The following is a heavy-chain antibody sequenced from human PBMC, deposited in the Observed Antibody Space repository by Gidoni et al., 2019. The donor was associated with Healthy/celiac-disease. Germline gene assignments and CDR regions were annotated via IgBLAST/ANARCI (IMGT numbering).Heavy chain of an antibody. Sequence: QVQLVQSGAEVKKPGSSVKVSCKASGGPFSSYAISWVRQAPGQGLEWMGGIITIFGTANYAQKFQGRVTITADESTSTAYMELSSLRSEDTAVYYCARVGLAAAGLRAFDYWGQGTLVTVSS. CDR1: GGPFSSYA. CDR2: IITIFGTA. CDR3: ARVGLAAAGLRAFDY. D-gene: IGHD6-13*01. J-gene: IGHJ4*02. V-gene: IGHV1-69*01.